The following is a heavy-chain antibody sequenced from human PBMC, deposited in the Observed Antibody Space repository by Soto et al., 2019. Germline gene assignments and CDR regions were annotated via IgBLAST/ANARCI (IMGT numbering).Heavy chain of an antibody. CDR2: FDPEDGKT. CDR1: GYTLMEAS. D-gene: IGHD6-19*01. CDR3: AKVKSGWYLNGFDM. J-gene: IGHJ3*02. V-gene: IGHV1-24*01. Sequence: GASVKVSCKVSGYTLMEASVHWVRQAPGKGLEWMGGFDPEDGKTVYAQKFQGRVAVTEDTSTNTAYMELSGLGSQDTAVYYCAKVKSGWYLNGFDMWGQGTMVTVSS.